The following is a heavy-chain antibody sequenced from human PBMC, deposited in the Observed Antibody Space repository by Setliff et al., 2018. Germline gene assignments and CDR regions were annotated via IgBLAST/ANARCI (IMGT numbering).Heavy chain of an antibody. V-gene: IGHV1-2*06. CDR2: FNPNSGDT. Sequence: ASVKVSCKASGYIFTGYYIHWVRQAPGQGLEWMGRFNPNSGDTNSAQKFQGRVTMTRDTSISTAYMELSRLRSEDTAVYYCARSPAVLGIVYLDPWGQGTLVTVSS. CDR3: ARSPAVLGIVYLDP. CDR1: GYIFTGYY. J-gene: IGHJ5*02. D-gene: IGHD2-15*01.